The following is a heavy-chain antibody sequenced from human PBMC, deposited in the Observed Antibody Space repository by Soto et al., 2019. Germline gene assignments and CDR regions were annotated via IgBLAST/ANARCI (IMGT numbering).Heavy chain of an antibody. V-gene: IGHV5-51*01. CDR3: ARHVTGAGYCSGGSCPGYYYYMDV. CDR1: GYSFTSYW. J-gene: IGHJ6*03. CDR2: IYPGDSDT. D-gene: IGHD2-15*01. Sequence: GESLKISCKGSGYSFTSYWIGWVRQMPGKGLEWMGIIYPGDSDTRYSPSFQGQVTISADKSISTAYLQWSSLKASDTAMYYCARHVTGAGYCSGGSCPGYYYYMDVWGKGTTVTVSS.